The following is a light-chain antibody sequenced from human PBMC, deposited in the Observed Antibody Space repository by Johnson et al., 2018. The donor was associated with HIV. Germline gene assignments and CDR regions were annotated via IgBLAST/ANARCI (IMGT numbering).Light chain of an antibody. CDR3: GTWDSSLSAYV. CDR1: SSNIGNNY. CDR2: ANN. J-gene: IGLJ1*01. Sequence: QSVLTQPPSVSAAPGQKVTIACSGSSSNIGNNYVSWYQQLPGTAPKLLIYANNRRPSGIPDRFSGSKSGTSATLGITGIQTGDEADYYCGTWDSSLSAYVFGTGTKVTVL. V-gene: IGLV1-51*02.